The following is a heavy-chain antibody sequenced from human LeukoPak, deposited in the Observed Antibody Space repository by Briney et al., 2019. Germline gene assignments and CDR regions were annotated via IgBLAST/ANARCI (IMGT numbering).Heavy chain of an antibody. CDR2: TNKDGSEK. CDR3: VRDGNDGLNDWEY. CDR1: AFIISGHW. D-gene: IGHD1-1*01. Sequence: GGSLRLSCEGSAFIISGHWMNWVRQTPGKGLEWVANTNKDGSEKWYVDSVKGRFTISRDNAKNSLYLQMNSLKAGDTALYYCVRDGNDGLNDWEYWGQGALVTVSS. J-gene: IGHJ1*01. V-gene: IGHV3-7*03.